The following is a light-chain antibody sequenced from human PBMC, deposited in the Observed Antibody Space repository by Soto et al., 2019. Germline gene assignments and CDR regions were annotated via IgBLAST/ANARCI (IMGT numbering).Light chain of an antibody. V-gene: IGKV3-20*01. CDR3: QQYGDSLLT. J-gene: IGKJ1*01. Sequence: EVVLTQSPGTLSLSPGEGATLSCRASQIVTGNFLAWYQQKPGQAPRLLMYDASTRATGIPDRFSGSGSGTDFTFIISRLEPEDFAVYYCQQYGDSLLTFGQGTKVEIK. CDR2: DAS. CDR1: QIVTGNF.